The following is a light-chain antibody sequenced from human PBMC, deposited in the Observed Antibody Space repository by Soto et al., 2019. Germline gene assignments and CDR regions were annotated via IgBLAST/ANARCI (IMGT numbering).Light chain of an antibody. J-gene: IGKJ5*01. CDR1: QRLSIS. V-gene: IGKV3-15*01. CDR3: QQYNSWPRT. CDR2: GAS. Sequence: EIVLTKSPGTLSLSPWERATLSCRASQRLSISYIAWYQQKPGQAPRLLVQGASRRATGVPARFSGSGSGTEFTLTISSLQSEDLEVYFCQQYNSWPRTVGQGTRLEIK.